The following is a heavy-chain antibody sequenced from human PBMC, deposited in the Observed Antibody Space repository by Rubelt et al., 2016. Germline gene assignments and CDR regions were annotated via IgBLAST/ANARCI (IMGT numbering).Heavy chain of an antibody. CDR3: AAQASKYYFEY. Sequence: GSGGGLVQPGGSLRPSCAASGFTFTTHGMSWVRQAPGKGLEWVSTISGGGGSAYYADSVRGRFTISRDNAKSTLYLQMNSLRAEDTAVYYCAAQASKYYFEYWGQGTLVTVSS. CDR2: ISGGGGSA. J-gene: IGHJ4*02. V-gene: IGHV3-23*01. CDR1: GFTFTTHG.